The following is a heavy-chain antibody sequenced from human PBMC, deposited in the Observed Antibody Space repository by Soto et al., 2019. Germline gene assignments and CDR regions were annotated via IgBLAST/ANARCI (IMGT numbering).Heavy chain of an antibody. CDR1: GYTFTSYG. J-gene: IGHJ4*02. CDR3: ARGRYGDY. Sequence: QVHLVQSGAEVKKPGASVKVSCKASGYTFTSYGITWVRQAPGQGLEWMGWISAHNGNTDYAQKLQGRVIVTRDTSPRTAYMELRSLRSADTAVYYCARGRYGDYWGQGALVTVSS. V-gene: IGHV1-18*01. CDR2: ISAHNGNT. D-gene: IGHD1-1*01.